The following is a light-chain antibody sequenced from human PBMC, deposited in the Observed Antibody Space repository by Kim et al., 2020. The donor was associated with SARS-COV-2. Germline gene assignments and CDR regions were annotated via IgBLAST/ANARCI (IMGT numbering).Light chain of an antibody. CDR2: GRN. V-gene: IGLV3-19*01. Sequence: SSELTQDPTVSVALGQTVRITCQGDSLRSYYATWYQQKPRQAPVLVIYGRNNRPSGIPDRFFGSTSGNTASLTISGAQAEDEADFYCQSRDSGGNVVFGG. CDR1: SLRSYY. CDR3: QSRDSGGNVV. J-gene: IGLJ2*01.